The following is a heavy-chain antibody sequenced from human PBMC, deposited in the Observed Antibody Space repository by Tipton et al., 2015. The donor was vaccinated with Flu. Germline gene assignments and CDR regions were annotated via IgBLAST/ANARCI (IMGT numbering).Heavy chain of an antibody. Sequence: SLRLSCVAPGFSFSGFEMNWVRQAPGKRLEWVSYISGGGGATFYADSVKGRFTISRDNGKNSLDLQMNSLRPEDTATYYCARTAMAPFYYYAMDVWGQGTTVTVSS. D-gene: IGHD5-18*01. J-gene: IGHJ6*02. V-gene: IGHV3-48*03. CDR2: ISGGGGAT. CDR3: ARTAMAPFYYYAMDV. CDR1: GFSFSGFE.